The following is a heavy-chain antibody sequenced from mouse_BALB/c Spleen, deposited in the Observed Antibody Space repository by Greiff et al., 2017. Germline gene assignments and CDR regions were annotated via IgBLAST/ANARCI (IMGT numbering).Heavy chain of an antibody. V-gene: IGHV5-6-5*01. J-gene: IGHJ3*01. D-gene: IGHD2-4*01. CDR3: ARGGMITTRAWFAY. CDR1: GFTFSSYA. CDR2: ISSGGST. Sequence: DVMLVESGGGLVKPGGSLKLSCAASGFTFSSYAMSWVRQTPEKRLEWVASISSGGSTYYPDSVKGRFTISRDNARNILYLQMSSLRSEDTAMYYCARGGMITTRAWFAYWGQGTLVTVSA.